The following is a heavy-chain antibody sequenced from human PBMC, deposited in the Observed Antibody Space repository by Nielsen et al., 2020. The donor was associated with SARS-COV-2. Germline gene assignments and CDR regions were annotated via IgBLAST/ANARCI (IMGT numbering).Heavy chain of an antibody. CDR3: ARGGRYSSGWYLGY. CDR2: INHSGST. V-gene: IGHV4-34*01. D-gene: IGHD6-19*01. J-gene: IGHJ4*02. CDR1: GGSFSGYY. Sequence: SETLPITCAVYGGSFSGYYWSWIRQPPGKGLEWIGEINHSGSTNYNPSLKSQVTISVDTSKNQFSLKLSSVTAPDTAVYYCARGGRYSSGWYLGYWGQGTLVTVSS.